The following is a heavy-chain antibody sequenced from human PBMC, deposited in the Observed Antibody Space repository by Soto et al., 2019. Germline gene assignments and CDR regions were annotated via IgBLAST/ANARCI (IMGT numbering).Heavy chain of an antibody. CDR3: ARAPGVHTAVLKMVYHNWLDS. J-gene: IGHJ5*01. CDR1: GGTLSPYY. Sequence: QVQLQQWGAGLLKPSETLSLTCAVSGGTLSPYYWAWVRQTPGKGLEWIGEINQYGTARYSPSLKSRVTMSVDRAKNQVSLRQDSVTAADTALYFCARAPGVHTAVLKMVYHNWLDSWGQGTLVSVSS. CDR2: INQYGTA. D-gene: IGHD2-8*01. V-gene: IGHV4-34*02.